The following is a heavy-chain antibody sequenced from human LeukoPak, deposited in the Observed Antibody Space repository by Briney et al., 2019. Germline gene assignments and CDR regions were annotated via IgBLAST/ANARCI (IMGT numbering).Heavy chain of an antibody. CDR2: IRSKAYGATI. J-gene: IGHJ6*02. D-gene: IGHD3-10*01. CDR3: ARGPILLWIHNGMDV. CDR1: GFIFGDHA. Sequence: GGSLRLSCAAYGFIFGDHAMSWVRQAPGKGLEWVGFIRSKAYGATIEYAASVEGRFTISRDDSKGIAHLQMNSLETEDTAVYYCARGPILLWIHNGMDVWGPGTTVTVSS. V-gene: IGHV3-49*04.